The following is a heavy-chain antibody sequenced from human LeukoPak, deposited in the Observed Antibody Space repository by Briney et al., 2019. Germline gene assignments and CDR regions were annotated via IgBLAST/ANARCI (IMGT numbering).Heavy chain of an antibody. Sequence: GGSLRLSCAASGFTFDDYAMSWVRRAPGKGLEWVSGLNWNGGTTGYADFVKGRFTISRDNAKNSLYLQMNSLRAEDTALYYCARVDAISHTNWGFGGHSNNFDYWGQGTLVTVSS. CDR1: GFTFDDYA. CDR3: ARVDAISHTNWGFGGHSNNFDY. D-gene: IGHD7-27*01. V-gene: IGHV3-20*04. J-gene: IGHJ4*02. CDR2: LNWNGGTT.